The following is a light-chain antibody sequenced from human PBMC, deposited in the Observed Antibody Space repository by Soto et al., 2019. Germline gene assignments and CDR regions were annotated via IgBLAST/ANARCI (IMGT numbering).Light chain of an antibody. CDR3: QQYHNWPPLT. J-gene: IGKJ4*01. CDR2: GAS. Sequence: EIVMTQSPATLSVSPGERATLSCRASRTVSSNLAWYQQKPGQAPRLLVYGASPRATGIPARFSGSGSGTDFTLTISSLQSEDFAVYYCQQYHNWPPLTFGGGTKVEIK. V-gene: IGKV3D-15*01. CDR1: RTVSSN.